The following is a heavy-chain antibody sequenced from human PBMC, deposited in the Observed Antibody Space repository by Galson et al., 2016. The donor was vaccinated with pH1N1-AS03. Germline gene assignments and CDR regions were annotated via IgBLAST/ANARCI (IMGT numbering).Heavy chain of an antibody. CDR3: ARVDSSTYSDGWVPFDY. V-gene: IGHV4-4*02. CDR1: GDSISSTNW. Sequence: ETLSLTCAVSGDSISSTNWWTWVRQSPGKGLEWIGEIYHSGTTNYNPSLKSRVTISVDKSKNQFSLKVNSVTAADTAMYYCARVDSSTYSDGWVPFDYWGQGTLVTVSS. CDR2: IYHSGTT. J-gene: IGHJ4*02. D-gene: IGHD5-24*01.